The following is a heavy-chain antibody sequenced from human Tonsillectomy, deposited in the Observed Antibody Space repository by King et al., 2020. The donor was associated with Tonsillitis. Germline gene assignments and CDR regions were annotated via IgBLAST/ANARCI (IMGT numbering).Heavy chain of an antibody. V-gene: IGHV4-38-2*02. D-gene: IGHD2-2*01. CDR1: DYSISNGYY. CDR3: ARSPHCTSTSCYAGGKEIGY. Sequence: QLQESGPGLVKPSESLSLTCSVSDYSISNGYYWGWIRQPPGKGLEWIGSIFHSGDTYYNPSLRSRLTISVDTSKNQFSLRLSSVTAADTAVYYCARSPHCTSTSCYAGGKEIGYWGQGTLVTVSS. CDR2: IFHSGDT. J-gene: IGHJ4*02.